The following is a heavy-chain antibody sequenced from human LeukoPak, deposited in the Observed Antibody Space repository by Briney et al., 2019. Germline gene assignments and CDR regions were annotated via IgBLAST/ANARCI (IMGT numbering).Heavy chain of an antibody. CDR1: GFSFSSYE. CDR2: ISSNGGTT. V-gene: IGHV3-64*01. J-gene: IGHJ4*02. CDR3: ARRPGTSQFDH. Sequence: PGGSLRLSCAASGFSFSSYEMHWVRQAPGKGLEYVLEISSNGGTTYYANSVKGRFTISRDNSKNTLYLQLGSLRPEDMAVYYCARRPGTSQFDHWGQGTLVTVSS. D-gene: IGHD1-1*01.